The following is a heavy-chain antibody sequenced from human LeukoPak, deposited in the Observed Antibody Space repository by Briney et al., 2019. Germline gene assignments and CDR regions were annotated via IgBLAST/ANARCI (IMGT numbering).Heavy chain of an antibody. Sequence: PGGSLRRSCAVSGITLNNYGTTWVRQAPGKGLEWVAGLSGSGGSTNYADSVKGRFTISRDNAKNTLYLQMNSLRADDTAVYYCVVVTVSGAEWQFDLWGRGTLVTVSS. CDR1: GITLNNYG. CDR2: LSGSGGST. D-gene: IGHD3-22*01. V-gene: IGHV3-23*01. CDR3: VVVTVSGAEWQFDL. J-gene: IGHJ2*01.